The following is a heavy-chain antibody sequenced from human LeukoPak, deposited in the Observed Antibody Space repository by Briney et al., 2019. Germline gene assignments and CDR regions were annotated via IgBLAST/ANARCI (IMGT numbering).Heavy chain of an antibody. V-gene: IGHV3-7*01. D-gene: IGHD3-10*02. Sequence: GGSLRLSCAASGFTFSSYWMSWVRQAPGKGLGWVANIKQDGSEKYYVDSVKGRFTISRDNAKNSLYLQMNSLRAEDTAVYYCAREDTMSNFDYWGQGTLVTVSS. CDR3: AREDTMSNFDY. CDR1: GFTFSSYW. J-gene: IGHJ4*02. CDR2: IKQDGSEK.